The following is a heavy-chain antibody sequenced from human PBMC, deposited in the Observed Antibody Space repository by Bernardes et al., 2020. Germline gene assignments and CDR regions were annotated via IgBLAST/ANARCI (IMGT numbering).Heavy chain of an antibody. CDR1: GFTFSSYS. Sequence: GGSLRLSCEASGFTFSSYSMNWVRQAPGKGLDWISSIIIIISTIFNADSVKGRFTISRDNAKNSLYLQMNSLRDEDTAVYYCARSPPFYYDSSTYPDGLSPPFWGQGTLVTVSS. CDR3: ARSPPFYYDSSTYPDGLSPPF. V-gene: IGHV3-48*02. J-gene: IGHJ4*02. CDR2: IIIIISTI. D-gene: IGHD3-22*01.